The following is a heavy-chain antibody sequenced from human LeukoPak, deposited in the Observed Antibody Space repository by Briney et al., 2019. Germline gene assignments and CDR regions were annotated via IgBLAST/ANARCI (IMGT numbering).Heavy chain of an antibody. D-gene: IGHD6-19*01. Sequence: ASVKVSCKASGYTFTSYGISWVRQAPGQGLEWMGWIRGYNGNTDYAQKLQYRLTMTTDTSTSTAYMELRSLRSDDTAVYYCARVAYSSGWGVFDYWGQGTLVTVSS. CDR2: IRGYNGNT. V-gene: IGHV1-18*01. CDR1: GYTFTSYG. J-gene: IGHJ4*02. CDR3: ARVAYSSGWGVFDY.